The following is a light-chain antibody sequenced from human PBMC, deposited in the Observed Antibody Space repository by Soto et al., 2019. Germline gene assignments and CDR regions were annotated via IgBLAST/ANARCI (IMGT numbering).Light chain of an antibody. CDR2: PAS. CDR1: RDITDNW. V-gene: IGKV1-12*01. CDR3: QQGTTFPLS. J-gene: IGKJ4*01. Sequence: DLQMTQSPSSVSASVGDRVTITCRASRDITDNWLAWYQQKPGKAPKILIFPASTLQSGVPSRFSGSGSGTDFSLTISSLQPEDVASYYCQQGTTFPLSFGGGTRVDLK.